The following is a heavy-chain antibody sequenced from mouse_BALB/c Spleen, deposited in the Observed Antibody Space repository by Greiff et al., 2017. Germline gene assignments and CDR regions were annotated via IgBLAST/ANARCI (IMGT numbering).Heavy chain of an antibody. CDR2: INPYNDGT. CDR1: GYTFTSYV. Sequence: EVQLQQSGPELVKPGASVKMSCKASGYTFTSYVMHWVKQKPGQGLEWIGYINPYNDGTKYNEKFKGKATLTSDKSSSTAYMELSSLTSEDSAVYYCAREEGYYGNYGRGRGYWGQGTTLTVSS. J-gene: IGHJ2*01. D-gene: IGHD2-1*01. CDR3: AREEGYYGNYGRGRGY. V-gene: IGHV1-14*01.